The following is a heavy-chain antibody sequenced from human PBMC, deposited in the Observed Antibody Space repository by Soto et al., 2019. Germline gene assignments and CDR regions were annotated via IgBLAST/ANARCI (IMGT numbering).Heavy chain of an antibody. D-gene: IGHD3-10*02. J-gene: IGHJ4*02. Sequence: HPWGSLRLSCSTSGFTFKSYTLHWVRQTPGRGLQWVAVISYDGSNKYYADSVRGRFTISRDNSNSTLYLQMNSLRADDSAVYYCVGASMWTGKGLEYWGQGALVTVSS. CDR2: ISYDGSNK. CDR3: VGASMWTGKGLEY. V-gene: IGHV3-30-3*01. CDR1: GFTFKSYT.